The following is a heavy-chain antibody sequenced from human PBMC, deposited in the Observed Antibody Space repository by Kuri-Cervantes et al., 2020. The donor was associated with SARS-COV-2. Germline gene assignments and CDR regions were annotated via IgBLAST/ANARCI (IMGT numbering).Heavy chain of an antibody. CDR3: ASPIVVVPAAIRGYDAFDI. CDR1: GFTFSSYA. V-gene: IGHV3-30-3*02. Sequence: GGSLRLSCAASGFTFSSYAMHWVRQAPGKGLEWVAVISYDGSNKYCADSVKGRFTISRDNSKNTLYLQMNSLRAEDTAVYYCASPIVVVPAAIRGYDAFDIWGQGTMVTVSS. J-gene: IGHJ3*02. CDR2: ISYDGSNK. D-gene: IGHD2-2*01.